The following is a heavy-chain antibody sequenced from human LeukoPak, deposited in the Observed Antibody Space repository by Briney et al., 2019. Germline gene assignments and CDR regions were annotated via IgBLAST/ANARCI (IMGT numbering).Heavy chain of an antibody. D-gene: IGHD3-16*01. V-gene: IGHV4-34*01. J-gene: IGHJ4*02. CDR2: VNESGGT. CDR1: IDSFSNYH. Sequence: PSETLSLTCAVYIDSFSNYHWNWIRQTPAKGMEWIGEVNESGGTNISPSLRSRVILSVDTSKNQFSLKLISVTVADTAIYYCARDRVGGRSAYFDYWGQGTLVTVSS. CDR3: ARDRVGGRSAYFDY.